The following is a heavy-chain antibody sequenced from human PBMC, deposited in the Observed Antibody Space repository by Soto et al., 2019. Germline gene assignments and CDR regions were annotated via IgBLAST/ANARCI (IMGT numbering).Heavy chain of an antibody. V-gene: IGHV3-74*01. CDR1: GFTFSGDW. J-gene: IGHJ4*02. CDR3: ARGPRGLYHHDY. D-gene: IGHD2-2*01. CDR2: INMDGSST. Sequence: EVQLVESGGGLVQPGGSLRLSCAASGFTFSGDWMHWVRQAAGKGLVWVSRINMDGSSTNYADSVKGPFTISRDNAKNTLYLQMNSLRVDDTAVYYCARGPRGLYHHDYWGQGALVTVSS.